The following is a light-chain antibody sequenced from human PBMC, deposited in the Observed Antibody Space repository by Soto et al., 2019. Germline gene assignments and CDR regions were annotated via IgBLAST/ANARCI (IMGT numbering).Light chain of an antibody. V-gene: IGLV2-8*01. J-gene: IGLJ1*01. CDR2: EVS. Sequence: QSVLTQPPSASGSPLQSVTISCTGTSSDVGGYSYVSWYQQHPGKAPKLTIYEVSKRPSGVPDRFSGSKSGNTASLTVSGLQAEDEADYYCSSYAGSNNLFVFGTGTKVTVL. CDR1: SSDVGGYSY. CDR3: SSYAGSNNLFV.